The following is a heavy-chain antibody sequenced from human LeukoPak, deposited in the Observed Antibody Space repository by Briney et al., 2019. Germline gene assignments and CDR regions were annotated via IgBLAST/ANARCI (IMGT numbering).Heavy chain of an antibody. D-gene: IGHD6-6*01. CDR3: AREGPYSDSSRSRFDY. Sequence: ASVKVSCKASGYTFTNYYIHWVRQAPGQGLEWTGIINPSGGSTSYAQKYQGRVTMTRDTSTSTVYMELSSLRSEDTAVYYCAREGPYSDSSRSRFDYWGQGTLVTVSS. CDR1: GYTFTNYY. V-gene: IGHV1-46*01. CDR2: INPSGGST. J-gene: IGHJ4*02.